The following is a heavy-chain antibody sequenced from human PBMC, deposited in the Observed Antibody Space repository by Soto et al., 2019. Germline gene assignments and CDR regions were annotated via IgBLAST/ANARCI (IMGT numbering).Heavy chain of an antibody. CDR2: ISSSSSYI. D-gene: IGHD3-3*01. J-gene: IGHJ3*02. CDR3: ASPTYYDFWSGYDTFDAFDI. Sequence: GGSLRLSCAASGFTFSSYWMHWVRQAPGKGLEWVSSISSSSSYIYYADSVKGRFTISRDNAKNSLYLQMNSLRAEDTAVYYCASPTYYDFWSGYDTFDAFDIWGQGTMVTVSS. CDR1: GFTFSSYW. V-gene: IGHV3-21*01.